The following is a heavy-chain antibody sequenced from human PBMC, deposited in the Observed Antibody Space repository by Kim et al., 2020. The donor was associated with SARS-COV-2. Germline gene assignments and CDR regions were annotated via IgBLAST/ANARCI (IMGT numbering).Heavy chain of an antibody. Sequence: ADTVKGRFTISRDNSKNTLYLPMNSLRAEDTAVDYCAKGPVPAAIHGMDVWGQGTTVTVSS. D-gene: IGHD2-2*02. CDR3: AKGPVPAAIHGMDV. J-gene: IGHJ6*02. V-gene: IGHV3-23*01.